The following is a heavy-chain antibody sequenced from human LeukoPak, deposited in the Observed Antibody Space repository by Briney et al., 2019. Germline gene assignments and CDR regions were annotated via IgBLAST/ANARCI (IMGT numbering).Heavy chain of an antibody. CDR3: ARETHVSLDV. D-gene: IGHD2-8*01. V-gene: IGHV4-39*07. J-gene: IGHJ6*04. Sequence: SETLSLTCTVSGGSISSTTYYWGWIRQPPGKGLEWIGSIYHSGSTNYNPSLKSRVTISVDTSKNQFSLKLSSVTAADTAVYYCARETHVSLDVWGKGTTVTISS. CDR2: IYHSGST. CDR1: GGSISSTTYY.